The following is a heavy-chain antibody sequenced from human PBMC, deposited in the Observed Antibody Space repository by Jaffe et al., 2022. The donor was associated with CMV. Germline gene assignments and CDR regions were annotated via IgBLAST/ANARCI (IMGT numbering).Heavy chain of an antibody. CDR1: GFTFSSYW. D-gene: IGHD2-15*01. CDR3: ARDVLGYCSGGSCQEKTFDP. J-gene: IGHJ5*02. V-gene: IGHV3-7*03. Sequence: EVQLVESGGGLVQPGGSLRLSCAASGFTFSSYWMSWVRQAPGKGLEWVANIKQDGSEKYYVDSVKGRFTISRDNAKNSLYLQMNSLRAEDTAVYYCARDVLGYCSGGSCQEKTFDPWGQGTLVTVSS. CDR2: IKQDGSEK.